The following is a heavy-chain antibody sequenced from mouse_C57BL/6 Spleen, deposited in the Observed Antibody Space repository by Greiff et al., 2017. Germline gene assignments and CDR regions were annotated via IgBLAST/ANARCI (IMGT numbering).Heavy chain of an antibody. Sequence: EVHLVESGGGLVKPGGSLKLSCAASGFTFSDYGMHWVRQAPEKGLEWVAYISSGSSTIYYADTVKGRFTISRDHAKNTRFLQMTSLRSEDTAMYYCARPGYYGSSQYYYARDYWGQGTSVTVSS. CDR1: GFTFSDYG. CDR3: ARPGYYGSSQYYYARDY. V-gene: IGHV5-17*01. D-gene: IGHD1-1*01. CDR2: ISSGSSTI. J-gene: IGHJ4*01.